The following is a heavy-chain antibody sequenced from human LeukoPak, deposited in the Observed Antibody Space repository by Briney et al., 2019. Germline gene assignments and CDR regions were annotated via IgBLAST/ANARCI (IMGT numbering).Heavy chain of an antibody. CDR2: IYSGGST. D-gene: IGHD3-10*01. Sequence: GGSLRLSCAASGFTVSSNYMSWVRQAPGKGLEWVSVIYSGGSTYYADSVKGRFTISRDNSKNTLYLQMNSLRAQDTAVYYCARDPPYYYYGSGSPQDDYWGQGTLVTVSS. V-gene: IGHV3-66*01. CDR1: GFTVSSNY. CDR3: ARDPPYYYYGSGSPQDDY. J-gene: IGHJ4*02.